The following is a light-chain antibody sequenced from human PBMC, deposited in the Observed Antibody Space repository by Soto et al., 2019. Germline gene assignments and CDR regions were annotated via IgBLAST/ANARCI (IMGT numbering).Light chain of an antibody. V-gene: IGLV2-14*01. Sequence: QSALTQPASVSGSPGQSITISCPGTSSDVGGYNYVSWYQQHPGKAPKLMIYDVSNRPSGVSNRFSGSKSGNTASLTISGLQAEDEAYYYCSSYTSSSTLVVFGGGTQLTVL. CDR2: DVS. CDR3: SSYTSSSTLVV. J-gene: IGLJ2*01. CDR1: SSDVGGYNY.